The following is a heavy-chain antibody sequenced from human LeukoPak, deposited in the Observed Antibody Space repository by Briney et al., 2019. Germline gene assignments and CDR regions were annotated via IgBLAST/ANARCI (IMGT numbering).Heavy chain of an antibody. V-gene: IGHV3-15*01. D-gene: IGHD1-20*01. Sequence: PGGSLRLSCAVSEFSFSAAWMSWVRQAPGRGLEWVGRIKSKTDGGTIGYVAPVKGRFTISRDDSKNTLYLQMNSLRAEDTAVYYCARYNWLELWGQGTRVTVSS. CDR3: ARYNWLEL. CDR1: EFSFSAAW. J-gene: IGHJ4*02. CDR2: IKSKTDGGTI.